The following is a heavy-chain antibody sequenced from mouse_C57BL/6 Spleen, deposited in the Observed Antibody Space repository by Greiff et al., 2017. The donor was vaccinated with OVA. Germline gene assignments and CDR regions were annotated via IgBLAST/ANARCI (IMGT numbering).Heavy chain of an antibody. CDR1: GFTFSNYW. J-gene: IGHJ3*01. D-gene: IGHD2-10*01. CDR2: IRLKSDNYAT. V-gene: IGHV6-3*01. CDR3: TAYSAWFAY. Sequence: EVKLVESGGGLVQPGGSMKLSCVASGFTFSNYWMNWVRQSPEKGLEWVAQIRLKSDNYATHYAESVKGRFTISGDDSKSSVYLQMNNLRAEDTGIYYCTAYSAWFAYWGQGTLVTVSA.